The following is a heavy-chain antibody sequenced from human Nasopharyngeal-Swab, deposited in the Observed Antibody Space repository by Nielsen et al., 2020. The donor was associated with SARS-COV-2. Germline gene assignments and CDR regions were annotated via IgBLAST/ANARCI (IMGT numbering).Heavy chain of an antibody. CDR2: IYSGGSST. D-gene: IGHD4-17*01. J-gene: IGHJ6*02. CDR3: AKSTTVTRWGCYYYGMDV. Sequence: VRQAPGKGLEWVSVIYSGGSSTYYADSVKGRFTISRDNSKNTLYLQMNSLRAEDTAVYYCAKSTTVTRWGCYYYGMDVWGQGTTVTVSS. V-gene: IGHV3-23*03.